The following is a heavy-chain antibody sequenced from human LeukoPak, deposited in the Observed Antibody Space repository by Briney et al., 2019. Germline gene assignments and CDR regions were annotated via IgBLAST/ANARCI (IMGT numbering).Heavy chain of an antibody. CDR2: IKSKTDGGTT. CDR1: GFTFSNAW. CDR3: TTLGGGSYWVSYYYYYMDV. V-gene: IGHV3-15*01. Sequence: PGGSLRLSCAASGFTFSNAWMSWVRQAPGKGLEWVGRIKSKTDGGTTDYAAPVKGRFTISRDDSKNTLYLQMNSLKTEDTAVYYCTTLGGGSYWVSYYYYYMDVWGKGTTVTISS. J-gene: IGHJ6*03. D-gene: IGHD1-26*01.